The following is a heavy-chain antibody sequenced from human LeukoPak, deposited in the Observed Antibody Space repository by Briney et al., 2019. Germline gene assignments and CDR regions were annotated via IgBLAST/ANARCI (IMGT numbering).Heavy chain of an antibody. J-gene: IGHJ4*02. CDR1: GFTFSSYW. V-gene: IGHV3-66*01. Sequence: PGGSLRLSCAASGFTFSSYWMHWVRQAPGKGLEWVSLIYTGGNTYYADSVKGRFTLSRDNSKNTVYLQMNSLRAEDTAVYYCARVASDSSGWYHFDYWGQGTLVTVSS. D-gene: IGHD6-19*01. CDR3: ARVASDSSGWYHFDY. CDR2: IYTGGNT.